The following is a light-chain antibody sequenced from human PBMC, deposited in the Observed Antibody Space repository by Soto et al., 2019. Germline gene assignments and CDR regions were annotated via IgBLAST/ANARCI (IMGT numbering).Light chain of an antibody. CDR2: AAS. J-gene: IGKJ1*01. CDR1: QGSRTY. V-gene: IGKV1-9*01. CDR3: QQLHEDPVT. Sequence: IQLTQAPSSLSASVGDSVTLTCRASQGSRTYLAWYQQKPGKAPKLLRDAASTLQSVGPSRFSGRGAVTDFTLSSSSLQPAAFATYSCQQLHEDPVTFGPGTKVEIK.